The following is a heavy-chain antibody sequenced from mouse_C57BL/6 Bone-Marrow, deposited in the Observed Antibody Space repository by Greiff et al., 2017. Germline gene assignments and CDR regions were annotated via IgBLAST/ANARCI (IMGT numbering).Heavy chain of an antibody. CDR1: GYAFSSSW. D-gene: IGHD2-3*01. Sequence: VQLQQSGPELVKPGASVKISCKASGYAFSSSWMNWVKQRPGQGLEWIGRIYPGDGDTNYNGKFKGKATLTADKSSSTAYMQLSSLTSEDSAVYFCARSLYRDYWGQGTTLTVSS. V-gene: IGHV1-82*01. CDR2: IYPGDGDT. CDR3: ARSLYRDY. J-gene: IGHJ2*01.